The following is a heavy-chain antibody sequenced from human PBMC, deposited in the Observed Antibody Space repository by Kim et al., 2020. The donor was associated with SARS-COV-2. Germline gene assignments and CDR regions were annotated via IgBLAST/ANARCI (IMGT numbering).Heavy chain of an antibody. J-gene: IGHJ3*02. Sequence: LKSRVTISVDTSKNQFSLKLSSVTAADTAVYYCARAGLLGPPGSVNAFDIWGQGTMVTVSS. CDR3: ARAGLLGPPGSVNAFDI. V-gene: IGHV4-59*01. D-gene: IGHD2-15*01.